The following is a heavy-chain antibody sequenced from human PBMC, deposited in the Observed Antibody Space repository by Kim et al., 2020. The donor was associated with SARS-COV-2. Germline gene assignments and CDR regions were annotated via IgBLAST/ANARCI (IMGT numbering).Heavy chain of an antibody. Sequence: GGSLRLSCAASGLTVSSNYMNWVRQAPGEGLEWVSVLYSGGSTHYADSVRGRFTISRDHSKNTVYLQMNSLSVEGTAIYYCARHKTAGNYNSPFDYWGQGTLVTVSS. D-gene: IGHD3-3*01. CDR3: ARHKTAGNYNSPFDY. CDR1: GLTVSSNY. CDR2: LYSGGST. V-gene: IGHV3-53*01. J-gene: IGHJ4*02.